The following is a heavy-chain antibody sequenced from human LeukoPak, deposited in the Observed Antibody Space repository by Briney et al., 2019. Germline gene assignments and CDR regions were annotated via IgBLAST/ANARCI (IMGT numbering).Heavy chain of an antibody. V-gene: IGHV4-61*02. Sequence: SQTLSLTCTVSGGSISSGSYYWSWIRQPAGKGLEWIGRIYTSGSTNYNPSLKSRVTISVDTSKNQFSLKLSSVTAADTAVYYCARDLRLGGGRLNWFDPWGQGTLVTVSS. D-gene: IGHD2-15*01. J-gene: IGHJ5*02. CDR3: ARDLRLGGGRLNWFDP. CDR1: GGSISSGSYY. CDR2: IYTSGST.